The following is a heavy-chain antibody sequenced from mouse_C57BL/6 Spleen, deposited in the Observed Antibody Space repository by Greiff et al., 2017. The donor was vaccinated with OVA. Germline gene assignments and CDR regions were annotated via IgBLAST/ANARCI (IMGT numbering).Heavy chain of an antibody. CDR2: IYPGSGST. V-gene: IGHV1-55*01. D-gene: IGHD1-1*01. CDR3: ARKGENYYGSSSDV. Sequence: QVQLQQPGAELVKPGASVKMSCKASGYTFTSYWITWVKQRPGQGLEWIGDIYPGSGSTNYNEKFKSKATLTVDTSSSTAYMQLSSLTSEDSAVYYCARKGENYYGSSSDVWGTGTTVTVSS. CDR1: GYTFTSYW. J-gene: IGHJ1*03.